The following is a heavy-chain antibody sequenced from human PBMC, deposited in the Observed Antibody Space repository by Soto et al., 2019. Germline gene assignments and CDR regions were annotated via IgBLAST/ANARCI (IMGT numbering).Heavy chain of an antibody. CDR2: IYNNRSF. D-gene: IGHD6-6*01. CDR3: ARVPLDYSNSQYFDF. J-gene: IGHJ4*02. V-gene: IGHV4-61*01. CDR1: GGSVSSGSFY. Sequence: QVQLQESGPGLVKPSETLSLTCTVSGGSVSSGSFYWSWIRQPPGKGLEWIGFIYNNRSFNYNPSLKSRVTISVDTSKHQFSLKLSSVTAADTAVYYCARVPLDYSNSQYFDFWGQGALVTVSS.